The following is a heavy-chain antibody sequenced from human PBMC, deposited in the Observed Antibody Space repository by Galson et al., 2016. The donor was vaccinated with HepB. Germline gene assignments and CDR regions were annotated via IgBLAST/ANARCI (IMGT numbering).Heavy chain of an antibody. CDR1: GYDFTYYW. CDR3: VRPESGHTSSWPT. Sequence: QSGAEVKKPGESLKISCQGSGYDFTYYWIAWVRQVPGKGLEWMGIIFPDDSDTRYSPSFQGLVTISVDKSINAPYLQWSSLKASDTAMYYCVRPESGHTSSWPTWGQGTLVTVSS. CDR2: IFPDDSDT. D-gene: IGHD6-13*01. J-gene: IGHJ5*02. V-gene: IGHV5-51*01.